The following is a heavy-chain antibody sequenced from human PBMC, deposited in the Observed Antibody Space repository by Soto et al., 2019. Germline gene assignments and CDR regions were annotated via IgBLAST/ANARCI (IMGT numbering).Heavy chain of an antibody. CDR1: GGSISNYY. V-gene: IGHV4-59*08. CDR3: ARRYGSSFDY. CDR2: IYYSGST. Sequence: QVQLQESGPGLVKPSETLSLTCTVSGGSISNYYWSWIRQPPGKGLEWIGYIYYSGSTNYNPSLTSRVTISVDTSKNQFSLKLSSVTAADTAVYYCARRYGSSFDYWGQGTLVTVSS. J-gene: IGHJ4*02. D-gene: IGHD3-10*01.